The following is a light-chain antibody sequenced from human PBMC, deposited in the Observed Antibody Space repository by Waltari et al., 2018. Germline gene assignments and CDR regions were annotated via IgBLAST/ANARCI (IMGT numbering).Light chain of an antibody. CDR3: NSRDSSGNHIV. CDR2: GKN. J-gene: IGLJ2*01. V-gene: IGLV3-19*01. Sequence: QRKPGRAPVGGSYGKNNRPTGNPDRFSGSSSGNTASLTITGAPAEDDADYYCNSRDSSGNHIVFGGGTKLTVL.